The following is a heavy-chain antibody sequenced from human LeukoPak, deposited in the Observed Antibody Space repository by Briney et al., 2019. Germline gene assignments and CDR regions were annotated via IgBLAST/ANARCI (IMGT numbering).Heavy chain of an antibody. CDR1: GGSISSYY. CDR3: ARARFLEWLSRPDAFDI. D-gene: IGHD3-3*01. CDR2: VYNSGST. J-gene: IGHJ3*02. Sequence: SETLSPTCTVSGGSISSYYWSWIRQPPGKGLEWIGYVYNSGSTNYNPPLKSRVTISVDTSKNQFSLKLSSVTAADTAVYYCARARFLEWLSRPDAFDIWGQGTMVTVSS. V-gene: IGHV4-59*01.